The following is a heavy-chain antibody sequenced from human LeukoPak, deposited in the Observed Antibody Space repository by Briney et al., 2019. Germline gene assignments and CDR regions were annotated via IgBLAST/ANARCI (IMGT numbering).Heavy chain of an antibody. V-gene: IGHV3-30*18. D-gene: IGHD6-13*01. J-gene: IGHJ5*02. CDR3: AKDGTSSWFGEAT. CDR2: ISTDGSHK. Sequence: GGSLRLSCAASGFTFSDYGMQWVRQPPGKGLEWVALISTDGSHKDYADSVKGRFTPSRDNSKNTLYLQMNSLRVEDTAVYYCAKDGTSSWFGEATWGQGTLVTVSS. CDR1: GFTFSDYG.